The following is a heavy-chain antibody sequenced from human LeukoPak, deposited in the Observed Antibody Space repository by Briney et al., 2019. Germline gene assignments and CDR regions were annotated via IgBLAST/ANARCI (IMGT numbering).Heavy chain of an antibody. CDR1: GFSLSTSGVG. V-gene: IGHV2-5*02. D-gene: IGHD3-10*01. Sequence: KGSGPTLVNPTPTLTLTCTFSGFSLSTSGVGVGWIRQPPGKALECLALIYWDDDKRYSPSLKSRLTITKGASKNQVVLTMINMDPVDTATYYCARSFYYGSGTYYNDYWGQGTLVTVSS. J-gene: IGHJ4*02. CDR2: IYWDDDK. CDR3: ARSFYYGSGTYYNDY.